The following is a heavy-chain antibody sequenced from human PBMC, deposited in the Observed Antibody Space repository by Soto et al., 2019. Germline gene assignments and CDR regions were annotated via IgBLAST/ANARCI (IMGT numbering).Heavy chain of an antibody. CDR1: GGSISSYY. V-gene: IGHV4-59*01. Sequence: SETLSLTCTVSGGSISSYYWSWIRQPPGKGLEWIGYIYYSGSTNYNPSLKSRVTISVDTSKNQFSLKLSSVTAADTAVYYCARTITTCGGDCPFDYWGQGTLVTVSS. J-gene: IGHJ4*02. CDR3: ARTITTCGGDCPFDY. CDR2: IYYSGST. D-gene: IGHD2-21*02.